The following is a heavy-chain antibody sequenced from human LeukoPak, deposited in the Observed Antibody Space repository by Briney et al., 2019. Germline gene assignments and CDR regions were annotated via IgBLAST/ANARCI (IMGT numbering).Heavy chain of an antibody. Sequence: ASVKVSCKASGYTFTSYDINWVRQAPGQGLEWMGWINPNTGGTNYAQKFQGRVTISRDTSTSTAYMELSRLRSDDTAVYYCAREAFTTVTSATDAFDIWGQGTMVTVSS. CDR1: GYTFTSYD. D-gene: IGHD4-17*01. V-gene: IGHV1-2*02. CDR2: INPNTGGT. J-gene: IGHJ3*02. CDR3: AREAFTTVTSATDAFDI.